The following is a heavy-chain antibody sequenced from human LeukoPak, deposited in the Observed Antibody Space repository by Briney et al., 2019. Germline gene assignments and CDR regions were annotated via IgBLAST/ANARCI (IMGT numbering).Heavy chain of an antibody. J-gene: IGHJ4*02. V-gene: IGHV1-8*03. CDR3: ARYGTRFGDFDY. CDR2: MNPNSGNT. D-gene: IGHD3-16*01. Sequence: ASVKVSCKASGYTFTSYDINWVRQATGQGLEWMGWMNPNSGNTAYAQKFQGRVTITRNTSISIAYMELSSLRSEDTAVYYCARYGTRFGDFDYWGQGTLVTVSS. CDR1: GYTFTSYD.